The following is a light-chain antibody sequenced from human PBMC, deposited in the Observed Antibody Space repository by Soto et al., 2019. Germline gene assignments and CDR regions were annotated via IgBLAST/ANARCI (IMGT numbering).Light chain of an antibody. CDR3: QQYSNWPPIT. CDR2: GAS. Sequence: EIVMTQAPATLSVSSGERATLSCRASQSVSRNLAWYQQKPGQAPRLLIYGASTRSTGIAARLSGSGSGTEFTLTISSLQSEDFAVYYCQQYSNWPPITFGQGTRLEIK. V-gene: IGKV3-15*01. CDR1: QSVSRN. J-gene: IGKJ5*01.